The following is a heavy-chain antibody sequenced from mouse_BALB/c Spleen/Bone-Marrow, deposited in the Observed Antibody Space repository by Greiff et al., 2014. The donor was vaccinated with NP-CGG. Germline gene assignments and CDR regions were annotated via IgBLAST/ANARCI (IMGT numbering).Heavy chain of an antibody. CDR1: GYTFTSYW. D-gene: IGHD1-1*01. J-gene: IGHJ2*01. CDR3: ALYYYGSLDY. V-gene: IGHV1S81*02. Sequence: QVQLQQPGAELVKPGASVKLSCKASGYTFTSYWMHWVEQRPGQGLEWIGEINPSNGRTNYNEKFKSKATLTVDKSSSTAYMQLSSLTSEDSAVYYCALYYYGSLDYWGQGTTLTVSS. CDR2: INPSNGRT.